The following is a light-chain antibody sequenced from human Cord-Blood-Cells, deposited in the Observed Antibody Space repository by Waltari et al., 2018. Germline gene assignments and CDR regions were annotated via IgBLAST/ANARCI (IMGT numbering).Light chain of an antibody. CDR2: GAS. V-gene: IGKV3-20*01. CDR3: QQYGSSRT. Sequence: ELVLTQSPGTLSLSPGERATLSCRASQSVSSSYLAWYQQKPGQAHRLLIYGASSRATGIPDRFSGSGSGTDFTLTISRLEPEDFAVYYCQQYGSSRTFGQGTKVEIK. J-gene: IGKJ1*01. CDR1: QSVSSSY.